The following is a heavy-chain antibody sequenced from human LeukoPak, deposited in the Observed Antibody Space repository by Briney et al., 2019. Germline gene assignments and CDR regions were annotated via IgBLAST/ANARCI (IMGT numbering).Heavy chain of an antibody. V-gene: IGHV1-8*03. CDR3: ARDRGVKYDYGDYRGPDWFDP. CDR1: GYTFTSYD. CDR2: MNPNSGNT. J-gene: IGHJ5*02. D-gene: IGHD4-17*01. Sequence: ASVKVSCKASGYTFTSYDINWVRQATGQGLEWMGWMNPNSGNTGYAQKFQGRVTITRNTSISTAYMELSSLRSEDTAVYYCARDRGVKYDYGDYRGPDWFDPWGQGTLVTVSS.